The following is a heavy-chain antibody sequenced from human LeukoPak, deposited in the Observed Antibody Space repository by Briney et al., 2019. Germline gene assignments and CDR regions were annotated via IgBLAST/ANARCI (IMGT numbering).Heavy chain of an antibody. CDR1: GYTFTSYY. Sequence: ASVKVSCKASGYTFTSYYIHWVRQAPGQGLEWMGIINPSGGSTSYAQKFQGRVTMTRNTSTSTGYMELSSLRSEVTAVYYCARPLFDPGDAFDIWGQGTMVTVSS. D-gene: IGHD3-9*01. CDR3: ARPLFDPGDAFDI. J-gene: IGHJ3*02. CDR2: INPSGGST. V-gene: IGHV1-46*01.